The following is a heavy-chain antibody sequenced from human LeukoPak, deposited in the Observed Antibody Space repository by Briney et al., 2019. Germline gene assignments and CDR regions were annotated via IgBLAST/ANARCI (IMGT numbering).Heavy chain of an antibody. CDR2: IFYTGST. V-gene: IGHV4-59*01. Sequence: SETLSLTCTVSGGSISTYYWSWIRQPPGKGLEWIGYIFYTGSTNYNPSLKSRVTISIDASKNQFSLKLSSVTAADTAVYSCARVNTRFDPWGQGTLVTVSS. CDR3: ARVNTRFDP. CDR1: GGSISTYY. J-gene: IGHJ5*02.